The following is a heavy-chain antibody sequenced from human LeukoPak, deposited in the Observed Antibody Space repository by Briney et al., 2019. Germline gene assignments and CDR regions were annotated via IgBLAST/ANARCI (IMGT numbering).Heavy chain of an antibody. CDR2: ISYDGSNK. J-gene: IGHJ4*02. V-gene: IGHV3-30-3*01. Sequence: GGSLRLSCAASGFTFSSYAMHWVRQAPGKGLEWVAVISYDGSNKYYADSVKGRFTISRDNSKNTLYLQVNSLRAEDTAVYYCARDQENYDFWSGYLDYWGQGTLVTVSS. CDR1: GFTFSSYA. D-gene: IGHD3-3*01. CDR3: ARDQENYDFWSGYLDY.